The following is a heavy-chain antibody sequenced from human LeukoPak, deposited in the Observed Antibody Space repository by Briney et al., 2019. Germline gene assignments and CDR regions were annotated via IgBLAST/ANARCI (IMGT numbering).Heavy chain of an antibody. J-gene: IGHJ4*02. CDR3: ARVGGSWLHFDY. CDR2: IKQDGSEK. V-gene: IGHV3-7*01. Sequence: GGSLRLSCAASGFTFSSYGMHWVRQAPGKGLEWVANIKQDGSEKYYVDSVKGRFTISRDNAKNSLYLQMNSLRAEDTAVYYCARVGGSWLHFDYWGQGTLVTVSS. D-gene: IGHD6-13*01. CDR1: GFTFSSYG.